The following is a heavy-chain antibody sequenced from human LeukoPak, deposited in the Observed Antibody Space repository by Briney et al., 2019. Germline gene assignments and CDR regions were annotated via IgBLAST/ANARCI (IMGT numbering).Heavy chain of an antibody. J-gene: IGHJ4*02. V-gene: IGHV4-34*01. CDR3: ARGLYRYSSGWSEGYYFDY. CDR2: INHSGST. Sequence: SETLPLTCAVYGGSFSGYYWSWIRQPPGKGLEWIGEINHSGSTNYNPSLKSRVTISVDTSKNQFSLKLSSVTAADTAVYYCARGLYRYSSGWSEGYYFDYWGQGTLVTVSS. CDR1: GGSFSGYY. D-gene: IGHD6-19*01.